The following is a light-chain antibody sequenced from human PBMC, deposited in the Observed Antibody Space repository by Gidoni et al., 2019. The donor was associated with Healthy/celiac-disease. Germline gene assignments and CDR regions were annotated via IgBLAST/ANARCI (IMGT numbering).Light chain of an antibody. V-gene: IGKV3-20*01. CDR2: GAS. J-gene: IGKJ4*01. CDR1: QSVSSSY. CDR3: QQYGSSPSTT. Sequence: EIVLTQSPRTLSLSPGERATLSCRASQSVSSSYLAWYQQKPGQAPRLLISGASSRATGIPDRFSGSGSGTDFTLTISRLEPEDVAVYYCQQYGSSPSTTFGGGTKVEIK.